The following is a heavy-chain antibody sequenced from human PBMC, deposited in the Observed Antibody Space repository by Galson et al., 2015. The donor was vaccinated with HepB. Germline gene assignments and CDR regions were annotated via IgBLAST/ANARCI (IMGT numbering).Heavy chain of an antibody. CDR3: AKERGSGNGFDY. V-gene: IGHV3-23*01. CDR2: ISGSGGST. Sequence: SLRLSCAASEFTFSSYAMSWVRQAPGKGLEWVSAISGSGGSTYYADSVKGRFTISRDNSKNTLYLQMNSLRAEDTAVYYCAKERGSGNGFDYWGQGTLVTVSS. D-gene: IGHD5-12*01. J-gene: IGHJ4*02. CDR1: EFTFSSYA.